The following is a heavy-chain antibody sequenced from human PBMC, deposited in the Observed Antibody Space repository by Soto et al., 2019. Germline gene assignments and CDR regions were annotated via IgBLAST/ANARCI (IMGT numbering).Heavy chain of an antibody. D-gene: IGHD2-15*01. CDR1: GGSFSGYY. CDR2: INHSGST. V-gene: IGHV4-34*01. J-gene: IGHJ6*02. Sequence: QVQLQQWGAGLLKPSETLSLTCAVYGGSFSGYYWSWIRQPPGKGLEWMGEINHSGSTNYNPSLKSRVTISVDTFKTQFSLKLSSVTAADTAVYYCARVQLGYCSGGSCYSAPMDVWGQGTTVTVSS. CDR3: ARVQLGYCSGGSCYSAPMDV.